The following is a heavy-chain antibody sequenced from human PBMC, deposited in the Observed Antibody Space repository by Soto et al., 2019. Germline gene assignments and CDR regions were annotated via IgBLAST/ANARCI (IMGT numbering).Heavy chain of an antibody. D-gene: IGHD6-6*01. Sequence: ASVKVSCKASGGTFSSYAISWVRQAPGQGLEWMGGIIPIFGTANYAQKFQGRVTITADESTRTAYMELSSLASEDTAVYYCARYGAARLYYYYGMDVWGQGTTVTVSS. CDR2: IIPIFGTA. CDR1: GGTFSSYA. CDR3: ARYGAARLYYYYGMDV. V-gene: IGHV1-69*13. J-gene: IGHJ6*02.